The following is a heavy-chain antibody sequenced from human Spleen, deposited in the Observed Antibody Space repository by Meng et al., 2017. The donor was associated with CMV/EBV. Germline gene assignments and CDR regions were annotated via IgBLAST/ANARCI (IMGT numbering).Heavy chain of an antibody. CDR2: ISGSGYPI. CDR1: YY. V-gene: IGHV3-11*01. D-gene: IGHD2-2*01. Sequence: YYMSWIRQAPGKGLEWVSYISGSGYPIHYADSVKGRFSISRDNAKNSVYLQMSSLRAEDTAVYYCARPFCTTTTCRSGGYYYFGMDVWGQGTTVTVSS. J-gene: IGHJ6*02. CDR3: ARPFCTTTTCRSGGYYYFGMDV.